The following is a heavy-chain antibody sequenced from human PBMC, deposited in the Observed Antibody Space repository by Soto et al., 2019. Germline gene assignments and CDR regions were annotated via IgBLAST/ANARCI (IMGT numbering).Heavy chain of an antibody. Sequence: GGSLRLSCAASGFTFSSYAMSWVRQAPGKGLEWVSAISGSGGSTYYADSVKGRFTISRDNSKNTLYLQMNSLRAEDTAVYYCAKRGIVVVPAAPENARDYYYMDVWGKGTTVTVSS. D-gene: IGHD2-2*01. CDR1: GFTFSSYA. V-gene: IGHV3-23*01. CDR3: AKRGIVVVPAAPENARDYYYMDV. CDR2: ISGSGGST. J-gene: IGHJ6*03.